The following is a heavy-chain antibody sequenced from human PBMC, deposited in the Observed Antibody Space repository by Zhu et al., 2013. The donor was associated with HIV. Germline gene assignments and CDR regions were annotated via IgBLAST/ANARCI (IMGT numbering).Heavy chain of an antibody. D-gene: IGHD5-12*01. CDR2: ISAYNGNT. V-gene: IGHV1-18*01. CDR1: GYTFTSYG. J-gene: IGHJ4*02. Sequence: QVQLVQSGAEVKKPGASVKVSCKASGYTFTSYGISWVRQAPGQGLEWMGWISAYNGNTNYAQKLQGRVTMTTDTSTSTAYMELRSLRSDDTAVYYCARDMLGRWKMATHLIPFDYWGQGTLVTVSS. CDR3: ARDMLGRWKMATHLIPFDY.